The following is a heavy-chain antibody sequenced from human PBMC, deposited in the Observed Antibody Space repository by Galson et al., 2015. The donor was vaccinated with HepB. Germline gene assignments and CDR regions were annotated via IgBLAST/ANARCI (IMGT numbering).Heavy chain of an antibody. CDR2: IIPIFGIA. CDR3: ARDRWLLLGRRPVGFDY. V-gene: IGHV1-69*13. CDR1: GGTFSSYA. D-gene: IGHD2-15*01. J-gene: IGHJ4*02. Sequence: SVKVSCKASGGTFSSYAISWVRQAPGLGLEWMGGIIPIFGIANYAQKFQGRVTITADESTSTAYMELSSLRSEDTAVYYCARDRWLLLGRRPVGFDYWGQGTLVTVSS.